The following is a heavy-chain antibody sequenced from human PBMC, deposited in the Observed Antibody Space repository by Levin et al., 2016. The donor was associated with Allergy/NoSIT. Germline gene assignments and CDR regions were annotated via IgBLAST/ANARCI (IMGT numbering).Heavy chain of an antibody. CDR3: ARELLALAAFDI. D-gene: IGHD2-21*01. J-gene: IGHJ3*02. CDR2: ISSSSSYI. Sequence: WIRQPPGKGLEWVSSISSSSSYIYYADSVKGRFTISRDNAKNSLYLQMNSLRAEDTAVYYCARELLALAAFDIWGQGTMVTVSS. V-gene: IGHV3-21*01.